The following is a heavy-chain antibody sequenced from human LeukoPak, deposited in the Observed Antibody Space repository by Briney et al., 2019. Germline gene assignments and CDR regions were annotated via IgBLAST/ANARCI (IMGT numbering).Heavy chain of an antibody. Sequence: GGSLRLSCAASGFTFSSYAMSWVRQAPGKGLEWVSAISGSGGSTYYADSVKGRFTISRDNSKNTLYLQMNCLRAEDTAVYYCAKEGYDFWSGPTGFDPWGQGTLVTVSS. CDR3: AKEGYDFWSGPTGFDP. V-gene: IGHV3-23*01. CDR1: GFTFSSYA. CDR2: ISGSGGST. J-gene: IGHJ5*02. D-gene: IGHD3-3*01.